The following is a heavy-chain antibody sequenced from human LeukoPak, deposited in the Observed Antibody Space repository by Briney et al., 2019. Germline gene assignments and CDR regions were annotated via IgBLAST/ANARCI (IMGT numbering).Heavy chain of an antibody. CDR1: GGSISSYY. CDR3: ARVSSGSRRGGYNVVDY. CDR2: IYYSGST. Sequence: PSETLSLTCTVPGGSISSYYWTWIRQPPGKGLEWIGYIYYSGSTSYNPSLMSRATFSVDTSRNQFSLRLTSVTAADTAVYYCARVSSGSRRGGYNVVDYWGQGTLVTVSS. V-gene: IGHV4-59*01. J-gene: IGHJ4*02. D-gene: IGHD5-24*01.